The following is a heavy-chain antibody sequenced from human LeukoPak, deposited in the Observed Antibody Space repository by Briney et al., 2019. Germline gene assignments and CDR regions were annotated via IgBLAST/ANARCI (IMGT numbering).Heavy chain of an antibody. CDR3: ARGASRSFDY. J-gene: IGHJ4*02. V-gene: IGHV1-8*03. CDR1: GYTFTSYG. CDR2: MNTNSGNT. Sequence: ASVKVSCKASGYTFTSYGISWVRQAPGQGLEGMGVMNTNSGNTGYAQRFRGRVTITRNTSISTAYMELSSLRSEDTAVYYCARGASRSFDYWGQGTLVTVSS. D-gene: IGHD6-6*01.